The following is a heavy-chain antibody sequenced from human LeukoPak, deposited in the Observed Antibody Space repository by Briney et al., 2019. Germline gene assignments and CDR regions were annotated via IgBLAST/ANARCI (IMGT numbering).Heavy chain of an antibody. D-gene: IGHD6-19*01. CDR2: ISYDGSNK. CDR1: GFTFSSYG. J-gene: IGHJ4*02. Sequence: GGSLRLSCAASGFTFSSYGMHWVRQAPGKGLEGVAVISYDGSNKYYADSVKGRFTISRDNSKNTLYLQMNSLRAEDTAVYYCAKGYSSGWYCLSSWGQGTLVTVSS. V-gene: IGHV3-30*18. CDR3: AKGYSSGWYCLSS.